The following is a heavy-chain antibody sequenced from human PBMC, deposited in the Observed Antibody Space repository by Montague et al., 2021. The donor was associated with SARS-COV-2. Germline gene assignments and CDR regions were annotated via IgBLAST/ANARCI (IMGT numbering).Heavy chain of an antibody. V-gene: IGHV4-59*08. D-gene: IGHD2-15*01. J-gene: IGHJ4*02. CDR2: ITDSGST. CDR1: GGSISSFY. CDR3: ARHYSATLPSVY. Sequence: SETRSLTCTVSGGSISSFYWSWFRQPPGKGLEWIGYITDSGSTNYNPSLTSRVTMSVDTSKNQFSLKVNSVTAAATAVYYCARHYSATLPSVYWGQGPLVTVSS.